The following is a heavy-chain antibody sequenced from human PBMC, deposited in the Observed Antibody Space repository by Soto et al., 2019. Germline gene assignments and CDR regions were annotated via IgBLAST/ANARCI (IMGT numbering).Heavy chain of an antibody. D-gene: IGHD2-15*01. Sequence: EVQLVESGGGLVQHGRSLRLSCAASGFTFDDYAMHWVRQAPGKGLEWVSGISWNSGSIGYADSVKGRFTISRDNAKNSLSLQINSLRAEDTALYDCAKKGGRTRSEYYYYYYMDVWGKGTTVTVSS. CDR1: GFTFDDYA. V-gene: IGHV3-9*01. CDR3: AKKGGRTRSEYYYYYYMDV. J-gene: IGHJ6*03. CDR2: ISWNSGSI.